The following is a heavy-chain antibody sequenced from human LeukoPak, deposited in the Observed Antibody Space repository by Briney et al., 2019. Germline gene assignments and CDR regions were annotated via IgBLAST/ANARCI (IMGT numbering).Heavy chain of an antibody. V-gene: IGHV3-7*03. J-gene: IGHJ5*02. D-gene: IGHD2-2*01. CDR2: IYQDGSEK. CDR3: ASDCSSTSCYVEEGWFDP. Sequence: PGGSLSLYGAASGFPFSSYWMSWVVQAPGKVLPWVANIYQDGSEKYYVDSVKGRFTISRDNAKNSLHLQMNSLRAEDTAVYYCASDCSSTSCYVEEGWFDPWGQGTLVTVSS. CDR1: GFPFSSYW.